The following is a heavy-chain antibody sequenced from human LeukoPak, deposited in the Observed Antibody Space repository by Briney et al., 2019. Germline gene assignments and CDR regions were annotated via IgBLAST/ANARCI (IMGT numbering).Heavy chain of an antibody. V-gene: IGHV1-8*01. Sequence: ASVKVSCKASVYTFTSYDMNWVRPATGQGLEWMGWMNPNSGNKGYAQKFQGRVTMTRNTSISTAYMELSSLRSEDTAVYYCARTRQSGSYSYYYYYYYMDVWGKGTTVTVSS. J-gene: IGHJ6*03. CDR3: ARTRQSGSYSYYYYYYYMDV. CDR1: VYTFTSYD. CDR2: MNPNSGNK. D-gene: IGHD1-26*01.